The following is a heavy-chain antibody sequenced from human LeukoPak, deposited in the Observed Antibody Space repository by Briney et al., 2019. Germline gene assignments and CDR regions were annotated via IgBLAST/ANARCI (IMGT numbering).Heavy chain of an antibody. Sequence: PGGSLRLSCAASGFTFSSYGMHRVRQAPGKGLEYVSGISSNGGSTYYASSVKGRFTISRDNSKNTLYLQMGSLRGEDMAVFYCARGEYDYGDYGYLGSRIDYWGQGTLVTVSS. CDR1: GFTFSSYG. D-gene: IGHD4-17*01. V-gene: IGHV3-64*01. J-gene: IGHJ4*02. CDR3: ARGEYDYGDYGYLGSRIDY. CDR2: ISSNGGST.